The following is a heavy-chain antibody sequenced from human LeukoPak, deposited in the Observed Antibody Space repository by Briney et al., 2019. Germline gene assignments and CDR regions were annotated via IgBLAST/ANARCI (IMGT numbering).Heavy chain of an antibody. Sequence: SETLSLTCTVSGGSISSYYWSWIRQPPGKGLEWIGYIYYSGITNYNPSLKSRVTISVDTSKNQFSLNLSSVTAADTAVYYCARHQGIAARFDFWGLGTLVTVSP. J-gene: IGHJ4*02. V-gene: IGHV4-59*08. D-gene: IGHD6-6*01. CDR1: GGSISSYY. CDR2: IYYSGIT. CDR3: ARHQGIAARFDF.